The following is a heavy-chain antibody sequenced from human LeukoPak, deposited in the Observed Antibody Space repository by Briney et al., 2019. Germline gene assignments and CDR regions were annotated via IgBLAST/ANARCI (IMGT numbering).Heavy chain of an antibody. D-gene: IGHD3-3*01. V-gene: IGHV3-30*02. CDR2: VRYDGSNK. CDR1: GFTFSRHG. Sequence: GGSLRLSCAASGFTFSRHGMHWVRQAPGKRLEWLAFVRYDGSNKYYADSVKGRFTISRDRSNYTLYLQMHSLRAEDTAVYYCAIDFLFGVGLPVPGISEYWGQGTLVSVSS. J-gene: IGHJ4*02. CDR3: AIDFLFGVGLPVPGISEY.